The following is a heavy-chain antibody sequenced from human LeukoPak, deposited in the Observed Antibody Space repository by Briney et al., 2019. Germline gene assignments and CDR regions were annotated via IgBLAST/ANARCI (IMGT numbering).Heavy chain of an antibody. V-gene: IGHV4-59*12. J-gene: IGHJ4*02. Sequence: PSETLSLTCTVSGGSISSYYWSWIRQPPGKGLEWIGYIYYSGSTNYNPSLKSRVTISVDTSKNQFSLKLSSVTAADTAVYYCARASRGYYYDSSGYPRGYWGQGTLVTVSS. CDR2: IYYSGST. CDR3: ARASRGYYYDSSGYPRGY. D-gene: IGHD3-22*01. CDR1: GGSISSYY.